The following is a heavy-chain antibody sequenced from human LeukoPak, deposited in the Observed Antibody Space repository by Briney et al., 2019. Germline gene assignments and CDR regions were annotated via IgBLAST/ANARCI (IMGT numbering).Heavy chain of an antibody. J-gene: IGHJ4*02. CDR2: ISSSSSYI. V-gene: IGHV3-21*01. D-gene: IGHD6-13*01. CDR3: ARDQTYSSSWYPYYDSRGG. Sequence: PGGSLRLSCAASGFVFTNYWMSWIRQAPGKGLEWVSSISSSSSYIYYADSVKGRFTISRDNAKNSLYLQMNSLRAEDTAVYYCARDQTYSSSWYPYYDSRGGWGQGTLVTVSS. CDR1: GFVFTNYW.